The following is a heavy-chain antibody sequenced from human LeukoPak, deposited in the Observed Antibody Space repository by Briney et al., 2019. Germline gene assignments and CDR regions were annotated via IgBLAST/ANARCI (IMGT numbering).Heavy chain of an antibody. D-gene: IGHD6-19*01. CDR3: ATRARSSGWYSLNWFDP. CDR1: GYTLTELS. J-gene: IGHJ5*02. Sequence: GASVKVSRKVSGYTLTELSMHWVRQAPGKGLEWMGGFDPEDGETIYAQKFQGRVTMTEDTSTDTAYMELSSLRSEDTAVYYCATRARSSGWYSLNWFDPWGQGTLVTVSS. V-gene: IGHV1-24*01. CDR2: FDPEDGET.